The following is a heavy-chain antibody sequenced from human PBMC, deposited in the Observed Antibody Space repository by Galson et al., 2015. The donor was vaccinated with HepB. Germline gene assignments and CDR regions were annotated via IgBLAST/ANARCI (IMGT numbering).Heavy chain of an antibody. CDR3: AKDGRYCSCGSCYPGPDYYYYYGMDV. D-gene: IGHD2-15*01. V-gene: IGHV3-43D*03. CDR1: GFTFDDYA. CDR2: ISWDGGST. Sequence: SLRLSCAASGFTFDDYAMHWVRQAPGKGLEWVSLISWDGGSTYYADSVKGRFTISRDNSKNSLYLQMKSLRAEDTALYYCAKDGRYCSCGSCYPGPDYYYYYGMDVWGQGTPVTVSS. J-gene: IGHJ6*02.